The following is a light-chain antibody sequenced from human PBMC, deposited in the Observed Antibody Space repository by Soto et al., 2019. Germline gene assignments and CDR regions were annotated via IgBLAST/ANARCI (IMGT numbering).Light chain of an antibody. Sequence: DSQFTHSPSFLYASVGDRVTITCRASQGISSYLAWYQQKPGKAPNLLIYGASTLQSGVPSRFSGSGSGTDFTLTISSLQPEDFATYYCQQSYSTSWTFGQGTKVDIK. V-gene: IGKV1-9*01. CDR1: QGISSY. CDR3: QQSYSTSWT. CDR2: GAS. J-gene: IGKJ1*01.